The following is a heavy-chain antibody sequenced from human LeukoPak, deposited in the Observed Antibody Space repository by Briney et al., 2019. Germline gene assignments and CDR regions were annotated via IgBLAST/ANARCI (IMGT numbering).Heavy chain of an antibody. V-gene: IGHV3-30*18. CDR1: GFTFSSYG. J-gene: IGHJ3*02. CDR3: AKDPAVSRAFDI. Sequence: GGSLRLSCAASGFTFSSYGVHWVRQAPGKGLEWVAVISYDGSNKYYADSVKGRFTISRDNSKNTLYLQMNSLRAEDTAVYYCAKDPAVSRAFDIWGQGTMVTVSS. D-gene: IGHD1-14*01. CDR2: ISYDGSNK.